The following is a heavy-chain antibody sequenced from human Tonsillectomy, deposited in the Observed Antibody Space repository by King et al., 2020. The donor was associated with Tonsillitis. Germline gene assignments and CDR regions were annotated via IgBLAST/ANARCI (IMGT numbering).Heavy chain of an antibody. Sequence: QLQESGPRLVKPSETLSLTCTVSGASISSTTYSWGWIRQPPGKGLEWIGNIHYSRTSKYNPSLKSRVTISVDTSRNQFSLKLSSVTAADTAVYYCASRQRSTWYGRSDYWGQGTLVTVSS. CDR3: ASRQRSTWYGRSDY. V-gene: IGHV4-39*01. J-gene: IGHJ4*02. CDR2: IHYSRTS. CDR1: GASISSTTYS. D-gene: IGHD6-13*01.